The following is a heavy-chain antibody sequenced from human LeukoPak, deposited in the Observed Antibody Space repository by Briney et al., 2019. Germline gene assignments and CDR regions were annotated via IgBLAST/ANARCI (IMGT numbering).Heavy chain of an antibody. CDR1: GGSISSYY. D-gene: IGHD6-19*01. J-gene: IGHJ5*02. V-gene: IGHV4-59*01. CDR3: ARGGVHNGSGWWGWFDP. CDR2: IYYSGGT. Sequence: WETLSLTCTVSGGSISSYYWSWIRQPPGKGLEWIGYIYYSGGTNYNPSPKNRVTISLDKSYNQFPLKLMSVTAADTAVYYFARGGVHNGSGWWGWFDPWGQGTLVTVSS.